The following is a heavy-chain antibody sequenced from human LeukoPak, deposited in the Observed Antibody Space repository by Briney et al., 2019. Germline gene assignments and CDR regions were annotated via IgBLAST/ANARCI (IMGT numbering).Heavy chain of an antibody. CDR3: ARGPLSGSFYTFDY. CDR1: GGSISSYY. V-gene: IGHV4-59*01. J-gene: IGHJ4*02. CDR2: IYYSGST. D-gene: IGHD1-26*01. Sequence: SEALSLTCTVSGGSISSYYWSWIRQPPGKGLEWIGYIYYSGSTNYNPSLKSRVTISVDTSKNQFSLKLDSVTAADTAVYYCARGPLSGSFYTFDYWGQGTLVTVSS.